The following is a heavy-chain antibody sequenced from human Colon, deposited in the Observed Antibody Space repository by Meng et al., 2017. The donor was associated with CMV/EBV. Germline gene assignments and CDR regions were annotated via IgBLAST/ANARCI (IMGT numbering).Heavy chain of an antibody. CDR1: GGSFSNYQ. CDR3: ARGGGGQWPLYYFDS. Sequence: GSLRLSCTVSGGSFSNYQWNWIRQPPGKGLEWIGYIYFSGNTNYNPSLQSRVTMSVDTSKNQFSLRLQSVTAADTAIFYCARGGGGQWPLYYFDSWGLGKLVTVSS. V-gene: IGHV4-59*01. D-gene: IGHD6-19*01. J-gene: IGHJ4*02. CDR2: IYFSGNT.